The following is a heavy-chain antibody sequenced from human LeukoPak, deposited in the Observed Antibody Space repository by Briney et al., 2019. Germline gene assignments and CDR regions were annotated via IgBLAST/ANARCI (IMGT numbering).Heavy chain of an antibody. J-gene: IGHJ6*02. D-gene: IGHD2-2*01. CDR2: ISSSSSTI. CDR1: GFTFSSYS. Sequence: GGSLRLSCAASGFTFSSYSMNWVRQAPGKGLEWVSYISSSSSTIYYADSVKGRFTISRDNAKNSLYLQMNSLRAEDTAVYYCARRGPVGIVVVPAAMPAYYYGMDVWGQGTTVTVSS. CDR3: ARRGPVGIVVVPAAMPAYYYGMDV. V-gene: IGHV3-48*04.